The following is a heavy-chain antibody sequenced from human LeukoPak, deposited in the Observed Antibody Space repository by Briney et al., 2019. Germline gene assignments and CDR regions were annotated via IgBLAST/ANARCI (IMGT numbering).Heavy chain of an antibody. Sequence: GGSLRLSCAASGFTFSSYGMHWVRQAPGKGLEWVAVIWYDGSNKYHADSVKGRFTISRDNSKNTLYLQMNSLRAEDTAVYYCARDVTVTTLLDAFDIWGQGTMVTVSS. CDR2: IWYDGSNK. CDR3: ARDVTVTTLLDAFDI. D-gene: IGHD4-17*01. V-gene: IGHV3-33*01. CDR1: GFTFSSYG. J-gene: IGHJ3*02.